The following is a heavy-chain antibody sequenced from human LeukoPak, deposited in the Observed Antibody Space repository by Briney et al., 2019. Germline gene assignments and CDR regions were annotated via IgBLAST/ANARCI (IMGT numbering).Heavy chain of an antibody. D-gene: IGHD2-2*01. CDR3: ARGHAGASPKYYYYMDV. CDR1: GGSISSYY. V-gene: IGHV4-4*07. J-gene: IGHJ6*03. CDR2: IYTSGST. Sequence: SEALSLTCTVSGGSISSYYWSWIRQPAGKGLEWIGRIYTSGSTNYNPSLKSRVTMSVDTSKNQFSLKLSSVTAADTAVYYCARGHAGASPKYYYYMDVWGKGTTVTVSS.